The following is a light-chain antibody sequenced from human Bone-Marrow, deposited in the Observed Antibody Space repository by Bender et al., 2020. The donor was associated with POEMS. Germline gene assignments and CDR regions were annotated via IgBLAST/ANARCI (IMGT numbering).Light chain of an antibody. Sequence: QSALAQPASVSGSPGQSITISCTGTRSDVGRNNLVSWYQLHPGKAPKLILFEVYKRPSGVSDRFSGSKSGNTASLTISGLQAEDEAEYYCCAYTGSGWVFGGGTKLTV. V-gene: IGLV2-23*02. CDR2: EVY. CDR3: CAYTGSGWV. J-gene: IGLJ3*02. CDR1: RSDVGRNNL.